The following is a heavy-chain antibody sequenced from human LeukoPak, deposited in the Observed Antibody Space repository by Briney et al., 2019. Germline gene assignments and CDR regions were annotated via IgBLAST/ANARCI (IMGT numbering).Heavy chain of an antibody. Sequence: GGSLRLSCAASGFTFSSYGMHWVRQAPGKGLEWVAVIWYDGSNKYYADSVKGRITISRDNSKNTLYLQMNSLRAEDTAVYYCARRGIPHRYSSAEGAFDIWGQGTMVTVSS. V-gene: IGHV3-33*01. CDR3: ARRGIPHRYSSAEGAFDI. CDR1: GFTFSSYG. CDR2: IWYDGSNK. D-gene: IGHD6-25*01. J-gene: IGHJ3*02.